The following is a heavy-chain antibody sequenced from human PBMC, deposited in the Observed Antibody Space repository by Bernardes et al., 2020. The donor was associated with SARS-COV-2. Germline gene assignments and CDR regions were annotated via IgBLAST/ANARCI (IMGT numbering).Heavy chain of an antibody. D-gene: IGHD4-17*01. CDR2: IYYSGST. V-gene: IGHV4-39*01. CDR1: GGSISSSSYY. J-gene: IGHJ5*02. CDR3: ARHLGPDYGDYGSGNWFDP. Sequence: SETLSLTCTVSGGSISSSSYYWGWIRQPPGKGLEWIGSIYYSGSTYYNPSLKSRVTISVDTSKNQFSLKLSSVTAADTAVYYCARHLGPDYGDYGSGNWFDPWGQGTLVTVSS.